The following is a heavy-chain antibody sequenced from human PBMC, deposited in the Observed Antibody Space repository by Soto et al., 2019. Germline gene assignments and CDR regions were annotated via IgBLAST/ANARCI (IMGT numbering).Heavy chain of an antibody. CDR2: ISAYNGDT. Sequence: ASVKVSCKASGYTFTSYGISWVRQAPGQGLEWMGWISAYNGDTNYAQKLQGRVTMTTDASTSTAYMEVRSLRSDDTAVYYCARDPLLRYFDWLRGPGYFDYWGQGTLVTVSS. D-gene: IGHD3-9*01. J-gene: IGHJ4*02. CDR1: GYTFTSYG. V-gene: IGHV1-18*04. CDR3: ARDPLLRYFDWLRGPGYFDY.